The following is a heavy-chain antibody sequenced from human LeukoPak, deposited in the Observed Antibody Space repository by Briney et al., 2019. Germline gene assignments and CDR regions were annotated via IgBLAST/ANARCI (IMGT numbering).Heavy chain of an antibody. CDR2: ISSSSSTI. CDR3: AKFRADSSGWPFDY. V-gene: IGHV3-48*01. CDR1: GFTFSSYS. J-gene: IGHJ4*02. Sequence: GGSLRLSCAASGFTFSSYSMNWVRQAPGKGLEWVSYISSSSSTIYYADSVKGRFTISRDNAKNSLYLQMNSLRAEDTAVYYCAKFRADSSGWPFDYWGQGTLVTVSS. D-gene: IGHD6-19*01.